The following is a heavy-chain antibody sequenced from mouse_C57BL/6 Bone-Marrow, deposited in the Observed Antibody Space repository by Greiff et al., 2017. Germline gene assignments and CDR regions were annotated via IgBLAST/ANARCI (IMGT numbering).Heavy chain of an antibody. CDR3: ARLGRLDY. CDR2: INSDGGST. Sequence: EVKLMESGGGLVQPGESLKLSCESNEFEFPSHDLSWVRKTPEKRLELVAAINSDGGSTYYPDTMERRFIISRANTKKNLSLQMSSLRSEDTAVYYCARLGRLDYWGQGTTLTVSS. J-gene: IGHJ2*01. CDR1: EFEFPSHD. V-gene: IGHV5-2*01. D-gene: IGHD4-1*01.